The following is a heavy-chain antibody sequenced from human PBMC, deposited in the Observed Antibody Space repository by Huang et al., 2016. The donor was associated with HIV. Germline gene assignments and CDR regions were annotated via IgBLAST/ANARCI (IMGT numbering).Heavy chain of an antibody. D-gene: IGHD6-19*01. Sequence: QVQLVQSGSELKRPGASVTLSCKASGYTFTTYGVNWVRQAPGQGLEWMGWIHTNTGKPTYAQGFTGRFVFSLDTSVSTAYLQISGLKAEDTAIYDCAKNRWLDPDAFDIWGQGTMVTVSS. CDR2: IHTNTGKP. V-gene: IGHV7-4-1*02. J-gene: IGHJ3*02. CDR1: GYTFTTYG. CDR3: AKNRWLDPDAFDI.